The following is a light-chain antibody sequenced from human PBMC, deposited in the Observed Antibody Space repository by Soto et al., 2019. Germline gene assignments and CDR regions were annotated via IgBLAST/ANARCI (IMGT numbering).Light chain of an antibody. Sequence: DIQMTQSPSSLSASVADRVTITCLASQSIRRSLNWYQQKPGKAPKLLIYAASSLQSGVPSRFSGSGYGTDFTLTITSLQSEDFAIYYCQQSYSSPRTFGQGTKVHIK. V-gene: IGKV1-39*01. CDR2: AAS. J-gene: IGKJ1*01. CDR3: QQSYSSPRT. CDR1: QSIRRS.